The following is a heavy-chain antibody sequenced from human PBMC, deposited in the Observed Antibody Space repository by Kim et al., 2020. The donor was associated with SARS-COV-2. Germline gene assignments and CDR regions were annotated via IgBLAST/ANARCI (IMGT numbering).Heavy chain of an antibody. CDR1: GGSISSSNW. Sequence: SETLSLTCAVSGGSISSSNWWSWVRQPPGKGLEWIGEIYHSGSTNYNPSLKSRVTISVDKSKNQFSLKLSSVTAADTAVYYCARDGSWFGELLSWSGVNWFDPWGQGTLVTVSS. V-gene: IGHV4-4*02. CDR2: IYHSGST. CDR3: ARDGSWFGELLSWSGVNWFDP. J-gene: IGHJ5*02. D-gene: IGHD3-10*01.